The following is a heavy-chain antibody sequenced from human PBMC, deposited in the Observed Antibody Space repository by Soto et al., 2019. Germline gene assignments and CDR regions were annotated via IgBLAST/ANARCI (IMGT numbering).Heavy chain of an antibody. CDR1: GYTFTSYD. Sequence: QVQLVQSGAEVKKPGASVKVSCKASGYTFTSYDINWVRQATGQGLEWMGWMNPNSGNTGYAQKFQGRVNMTRNKSISTAYMELSSLRSEDTAVYYCARGATVSRPYPLGYWGQGTLVTVSS. J-gene: IGHJ4*02. CDR3: ARGATVSRPYPLGY. V-gene: IGHV1-8*01. CDR2: MNPNSGNT. D-gene: IGHD4-4*01.